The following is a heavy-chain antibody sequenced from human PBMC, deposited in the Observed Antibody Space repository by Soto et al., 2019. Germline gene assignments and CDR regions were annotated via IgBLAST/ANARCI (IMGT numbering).Heavy chain of an antibody. Sequence: LRLSCAASGVTCTRYRMNWVRQAPGKGLEWVSSISSTTNYIYYGDSMKGRFTISRDNAKNSLYLEMNSLRAEDTAVYYCARESEDLSSNFDYWGQGTLVTVSS. D-gene: IGHD2-15*01. V-gene: IGHV3-21*06. CDR2: ISSTTNYI. CDR1: GVTCTRYR. CDR3: ARESEDLSSNFDY. J-gene: IGHJ4*02.